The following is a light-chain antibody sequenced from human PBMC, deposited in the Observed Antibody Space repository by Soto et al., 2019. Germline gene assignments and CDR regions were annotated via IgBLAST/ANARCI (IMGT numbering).Light chain of an antibody. J-gene: IGLJ3*02. V-gene: IGLV2-14*01. CDR1: SSDIGGYNY. Sequence: QSALTQPATVSGSPGQSITISCTGTSSDIGGYNYVSWYQQHPGKAPKVMIYEVSNRSSGVSNRFSGSKSGNTASLTISGLQAEDEADYYRSSYTRSSTWVFGGGTKLTVL. CDR2: EVS. CDR3: SSYTRSSTWV.